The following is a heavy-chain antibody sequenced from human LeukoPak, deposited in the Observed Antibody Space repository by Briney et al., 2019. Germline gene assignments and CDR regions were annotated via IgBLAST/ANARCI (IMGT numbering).Heavy chain of an antibody. Sequence: YPGGSLRLSCAASGFTFSDYYMSWIRQAPGKGLEWVSYISSSGNTIYYAGSVKGRFTISRDNAKNSLYLQMNSLRAEDTAVYYCAREDCSGGSCYSDRVDVWGQGTTVTVSS. CDR2: ISSSGNTI. CDR3: AREDCSGGSCYSDRVDV. CDR1: GFTFSDYY. D-gene: IGHD2-15*01. J-gene: IGHJ6*02. V-gene: IGHV3-11*01.